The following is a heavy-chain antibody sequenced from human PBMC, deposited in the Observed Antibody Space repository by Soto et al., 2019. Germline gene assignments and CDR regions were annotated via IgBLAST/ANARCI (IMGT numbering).Heavy chain of an antibody. D-gene: IGHD5-18*01. Sequence: WGSLSLSCAASGFTINDYYMSWIRQAPGKGLEWVSYISSNSSYRNCENSVKARVTIPRDNATDSLYPQKYSLVAEETSVYYCSRDITREYSYGPNWFDPWGQGILVTVSS. J-gene: IGHJ5*02. V-gene: IGHV3-11*06. CDR3: SRDITREYSYGPNWFDP. CDR2: ISSNSSYR. CDR1: GFTINDYY.